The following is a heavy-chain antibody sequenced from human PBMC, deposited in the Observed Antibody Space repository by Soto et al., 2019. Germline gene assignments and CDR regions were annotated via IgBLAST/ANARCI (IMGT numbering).Heavy chain of an antibody. V-gene: IGHV4-30-4*01. CDR3: ARDRLGITMVRGHYYYYGMDV. CDR1: GGSISSGDYY. Sequence: SETLSLTCTVSGGSISSGDYYWSWIRQPPGKGLEWIGYIYYSGSTYYNPSLKSRVTISVDTSKNQFSLKLSSVTAADTAVYYCARDRLGITMVRGHYYYYGMDVWGQGTTVTVSS. J-gene: IGHJ6*02. CDR2: IYYSGST. D-gene: IGHD3-10*01.